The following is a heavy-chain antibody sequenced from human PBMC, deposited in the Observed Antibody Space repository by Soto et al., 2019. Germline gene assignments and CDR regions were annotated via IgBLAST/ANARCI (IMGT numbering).Heavy chain of an antibody. D-gene: IGHD3-9*01. CDR1: GGSISSYY. J-gene: IGHJ4*02. Sequence: SETLSLTCTVSGGSISSYYWSWIRQPPGKGLEWIGYIYYSGSTNYNPSLKSRVTISVDTSKNQFSLKLNSVTAADTAVYYCARGGIYDILIGFEPPPYDYWGQGTLVTVSS. CDR2: IYYSGST. V-gene: IGHV4-59*01. CDR3: ARGGIYDILIGFEPPPYDY.